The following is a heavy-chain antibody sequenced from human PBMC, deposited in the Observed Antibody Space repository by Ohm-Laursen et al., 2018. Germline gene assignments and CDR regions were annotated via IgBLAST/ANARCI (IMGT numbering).Heavy chain of an antibody. CDR1: GFTFSNYW. Sequence: SLRLSCAASGFTFSNYWMSWVRQVPGKGLEWVANVNQDGSQKYYADSVKGRFTITRDNAKNTVNLEMSSLRAEDTALYYCVGGYITVFHYWGQGTLLSVSS. CDR2: VNQDGSQK. J-gene: IGHJ4*02. D-gene: IGHD5-12*01. CDR3: VGGYITVFHY. V-gene: IGHV3-7*01.